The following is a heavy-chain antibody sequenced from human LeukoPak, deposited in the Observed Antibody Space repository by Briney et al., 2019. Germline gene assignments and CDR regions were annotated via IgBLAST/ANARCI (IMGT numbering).Heavy chain of an antibody. Sequence: GGSLRLSCAASGFTFSSSAMSWVRQAPGKGLEWVSAISNNGGYTYYADSVQGRFTISRDNSKSTLCLQMNSLRAEDTAVYYCARDENDSGSYYVDNEDYWGQGTLVTVSS. CDR2: ISNNGGYT. CDR1: GFTFSSSA. V-gene: IGHV3-23*01. CDR3: ARDENDSGSYYVDNEDY. J-gene: IGHJ4*02. D-gene: IGHD1-26*01.